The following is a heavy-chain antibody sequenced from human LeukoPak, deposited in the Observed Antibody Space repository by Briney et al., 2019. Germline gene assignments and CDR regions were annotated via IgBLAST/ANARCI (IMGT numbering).Heavy chain of an antibody. V-gene: IGHV4-59*12. Sequence: NPSETLSLTCTVSGGSISSYYWSWIRQPPGKGLEWIGYIYYSGSTNYNPSLKSRVTISVDTSKNQFSLKLSSVTAADTAVYYCARGADSSGYYSIYYYYYMDVWGKGTTVTVSS. D-gene: IGHD3-22*01. CDR2: IYYSGST. J-gene: IGHJ6*03. CDR3: ARGADSSGYYSIYYYYYMDV. CDR1: GGSISSYY.